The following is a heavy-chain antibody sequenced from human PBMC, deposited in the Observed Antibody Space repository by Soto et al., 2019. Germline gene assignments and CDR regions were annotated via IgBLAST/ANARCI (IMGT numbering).Heavy chain of an antibody. CDR1: GYTFTSYA. V-gene: IGHV1-3*01. CDR2: INAGNGNT. J-gene: IGHJ4*02. D-gene: IGHD5-12*01. CDR3: ARGGGYSGYDFSLLIV. Sequence: ASGKVSCKASGYTFTSYAMHWVRQAPGQRLEWMGWINAGNGNTKYSQKFQGRVTITRDTSASTAYMELSSLRSEDTAVYYCARGGGYSGYDFSLLIVWGQGTLVTVSS.